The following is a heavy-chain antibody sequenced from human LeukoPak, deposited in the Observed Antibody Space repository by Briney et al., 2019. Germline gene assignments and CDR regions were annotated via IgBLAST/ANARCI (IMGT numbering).Heavy chain of an antibody. Sequence: PGGSLRLSCAASGFTFSSYAMSWVRQPPGKGLEWIGEINHSGTKRYNLSLKSRLTISIDASKNQFSLKLSSVTAADTARYYCARSYYYDGFDYSLGFWGQGTLVTVSS. J-gene: IGHJ4*02. CDR2: INHSGTK. V-gene: IGHV4-34*01. D-gene: IGHD3-22*01. CDR1: GFTFSSYA. CDR3: ARSYYYDGFDYSLGF.